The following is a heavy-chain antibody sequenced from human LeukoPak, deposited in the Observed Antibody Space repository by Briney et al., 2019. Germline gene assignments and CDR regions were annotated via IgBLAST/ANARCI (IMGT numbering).Heavy chain of an antibody. CDR3: ARVSGFLEWYNYGYFDY. Sequence: GPSVKVSCKASGYTFTSDYMHWVRQAPGQGLEWMGIINTSGGSTSYAQKLQGRVTMTRDTCTSTVYMELSSLRSEDTAVYYCARVSGFLEWYNYGYFDYWGQGTLVTVSS. J-gene: IGHJ4*02. V-gene: IGHV1-46*01. CDR1: GYTFTSDY. D-gene: IGHD3-3*01. CDR2: INTSGGST.